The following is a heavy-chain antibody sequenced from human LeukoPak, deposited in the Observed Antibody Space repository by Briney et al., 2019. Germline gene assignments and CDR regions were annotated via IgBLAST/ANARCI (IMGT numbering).Heavy chain of an antibody. Sequence: GGSLRLSCAASGFTFSSYAMSWVRQAPGKGLEWVSAISGSGGSTYYADSVKGRFTISRDNSKNTLYLQMNSLRAEDTAVYYCARSRPIAVAGPEGYWGQGTLVTVSS. CDR2: ISGSGGST. CDR3: ARSRPIAVAGPEGY. V-gene: IGHV3-23*01. CDR1: GFTFSSYA. J-gene: IGHJ4*02. D-gene: IGHD6-19*01.